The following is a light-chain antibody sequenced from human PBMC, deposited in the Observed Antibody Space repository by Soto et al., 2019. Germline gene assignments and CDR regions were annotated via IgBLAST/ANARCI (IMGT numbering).Light chain of an antibody. CDR2: EVS. CDR1: SSDVGAFNY. V-gene: IGLV2-8*01. CDR3: SSYTSSSTRV. J-gene: IGLJ1*01. Sequence: QSALTQPPSASGSPGQSVTISCTGTSSDVGAFNYVSWYQQHPVKAPKLMIYEVSKRPSGVPDRFSGSKSGNTASLTISGLQAEDEADYYCSSYTSSSTRVFGTGTKVTVL.